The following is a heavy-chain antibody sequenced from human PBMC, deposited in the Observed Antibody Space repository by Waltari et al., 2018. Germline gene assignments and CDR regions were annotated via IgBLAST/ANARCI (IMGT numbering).Heavy chain of an antibody. CDR1: GYTLTDYY. D-gene: IGHD2-21*02. J-gene: IGHJ3*02. CDR3: ATLPYCGGDCYSGAFDI. CDR2: VDPEDGET. Sequence: EVQLVQSGAEVKKPGATVKISCKVSGYTLTDYYMHRVQQAPGKGLEWMGLVDPEDGETIYAEKFQGRVTITADTSTDTAYMELSSLRSEDTAVYYCATLPYCGGDCYSGAFDIWGQGTMVTVSS. V-gene: IGHV1-69-2*01.